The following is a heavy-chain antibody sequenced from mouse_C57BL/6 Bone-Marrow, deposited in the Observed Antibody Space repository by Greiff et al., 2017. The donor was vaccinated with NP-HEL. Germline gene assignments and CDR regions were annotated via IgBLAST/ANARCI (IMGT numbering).Heavy chain of an antibody. V-gene: IGHV5-9*01. CDR3: ARHGVTLYFDY. D-gene: IGHD2-2*01. Sequence: EVKLVESGGGLVKPGGSLKLSCAASGFTFSSYTMSWVRQTPAKRLEWVATISGGGGNTYYPDSVKGRFTISRDNAKNTLYLQMSSLRSEDTALYYCARHGVTLYFDYWGQGTTVTVSS. CDR1: GFTFSSYT. CDR2: ISGGGGNT. J-gene: IGHJ2*01.